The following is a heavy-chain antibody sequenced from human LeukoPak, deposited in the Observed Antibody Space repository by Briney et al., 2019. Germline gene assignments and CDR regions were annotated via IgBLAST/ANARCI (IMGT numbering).Heavy chain of an antibody. V-gene: IGHV3-30-3*01. J-gene: IGHJ4*02. CDR3: ARGYEYYYDSSGLTYFDY. CDR2: ISYDGSNK. D-gene: IGHD3-22*01. CDR1: GFTFSSYA. Sequence: GGSLRLSCAASGFTFSSYARHWVRQPPGKGLEWVAVISYDGSNKYYADSVKGRFTISRDNSKNTLYLQMNSLRAEDTAVYYCARGYEYYYDSSGLTYFDYWGQGTLVTVSS.